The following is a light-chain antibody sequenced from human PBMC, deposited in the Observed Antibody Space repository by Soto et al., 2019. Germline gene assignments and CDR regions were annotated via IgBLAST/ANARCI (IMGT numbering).Light chain of an antibody. CDR1: QSVSSY. CDR3: HQRSDWPIT. CDR2: DSS. Sequence: EIVLTQSPATLSLSPGERVTLSCRASQSVSSYLAWYQHKPGQAPRLLIYDSSNRATGIPARFSGSGSGTDFTLTISTLEPEDFAVYYCHQRSDWPITFGGGTKVEIK. J-gene: IGKJ4*01. V-gene: IGKV3-11*01.